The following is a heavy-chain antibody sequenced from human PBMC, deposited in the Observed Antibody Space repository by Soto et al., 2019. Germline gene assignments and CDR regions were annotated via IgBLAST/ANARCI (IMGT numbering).Heavy chain of an antibody. CDR3: AKERFAEYDY. V-gene: IGHV3-30*18. CDR1: GFSFSNFA. CDR2: ISHNGINK. Sequence: QVHLVESGGGVVQPGRSLRLSCAASGFSFSNFAMHWVRQAPGKGLEWVAVISHNGINKYSADSVKGRFTISRDSSKNTVYLQMDSLRPEDTAVYYCAKERFAEYDYWGQETLVTVSS. J-gene: IGHJ4*02.